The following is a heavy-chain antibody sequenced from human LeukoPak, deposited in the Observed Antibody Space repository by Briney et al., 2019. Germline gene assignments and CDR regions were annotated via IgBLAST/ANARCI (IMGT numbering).Heavy chain of an antibody. D-gene: IGHD3-10*01. CDR2: IYLGDSDT. CDR1: GYSFTSYW. Sequence: GESLKISCKGSGYSFTSYWIGWVRQMPGKGLEWMGIIYLGDSDTRYSPSFQGQVTISADKSISTAYLQWSSLKASDTAMYYCARGMVRGVIRDGMDVWGQGTTVIVSS. CDR3: ARGMVRGVIRDGMDV. J-gene: IGHJ6*02. V-gene: IGHV5-51*01.